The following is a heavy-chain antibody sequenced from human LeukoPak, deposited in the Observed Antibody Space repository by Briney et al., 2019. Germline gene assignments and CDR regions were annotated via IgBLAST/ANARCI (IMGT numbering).Heavy chain of an antibody. Sequence: SETLSLTCAVYGGSFSGYYWSWIRQPPGKGLEWIGEINHSGSTNYNPSLKSRVTISVDTSKNQFSLKLSSVTAADTAVYYCARVRLARYFDYWGQGTLVTVSS. CDR3: ARVRLARYFDY. V-gene: IGHV4-34*01. CDR2: INHSGST. D-gene: IGHD6-19*01. CDR1: GGSFSGYY. J-gene: IGHJ4*02.